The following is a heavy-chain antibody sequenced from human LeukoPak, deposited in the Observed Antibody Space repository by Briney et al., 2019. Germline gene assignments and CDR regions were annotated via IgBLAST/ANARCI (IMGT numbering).Heavy chain of an antibody. CDR2: INTDGSST. Sequence: PGGSLRLSCAASGFTFSSYWMHWVRQAPGKGLVWVSRINTDGSSTSYADSVKGRFTISRDNAKSTLYLQMNSLRAEDTAVYYCARDLRIAVAGGFDYWGQGTLVTVSS. V-gene: IGHV3-74*01. CDR1: GFTFSSYW. CDR3: ARDLRIAVAGGFDY. J-gene: IGHJ4*02. D-gene: IGHD6-19*01.